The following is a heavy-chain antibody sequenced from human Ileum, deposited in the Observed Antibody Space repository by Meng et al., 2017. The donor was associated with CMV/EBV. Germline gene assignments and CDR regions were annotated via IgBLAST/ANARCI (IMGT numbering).Heavy chain of an antibody. CDR1: GYPFSDHY. CDR3: ARDKCDSDCKLGLFDS. CDR2: INPYSGDT. Sequence: ASVKVSCKASGYPFSDHYMYWVRQVPGQGLEWMGWINPYSGDTKYAQKFQDRVTVTRDMSINTAYMELSRLRSDDTAVYYCARDKCDSDCKLGLFDSWGQGTLVTVSS. D-gene: IGHD2-21*01. J-gene: IGHJ4*02. V-gene: IGHV1-2*02.